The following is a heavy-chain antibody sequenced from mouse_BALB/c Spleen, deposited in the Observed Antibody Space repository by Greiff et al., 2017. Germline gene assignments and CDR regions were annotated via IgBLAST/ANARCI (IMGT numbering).Heavy chain of an antibody. J-gene: IGHJ2*01. CDR3: ARHDYGRYYFDY. Sequence: DVKLVESGGGLVKPGGSLKLSCAASGFAFSSYDMSWVRQTPEKRLEWVAYISSGGGSTYYPDTVKGRFTISRDNAKNTLYLQMSSLKSEDTAMYYCARHDYGRYYFDYWGQGTTLTVSS. V-gene: IGHV5-12-1*01. CDR1: GFAFSSYD. CDR2: ISSGGGST. D-gene: IGHD1-1*02.